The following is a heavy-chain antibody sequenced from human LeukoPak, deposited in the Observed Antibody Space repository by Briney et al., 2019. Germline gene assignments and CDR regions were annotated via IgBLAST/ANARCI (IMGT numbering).Heavy chain of an antibody. V-gene: IGHV3-23*01. J-gene: IGHJ6*03. CDR1: GFTFSSYG. CDR3: ARVARGDYYYYYMDV. CDR2: ISGSGGST. Sequence: GGSLRLSCAASGFTFSSYGMSWVRHAPGKGLAWVSAISGSGGSTYYADSVKGRFTISRDNSKNMLYLQMNSLRAEDTALYYCARVARGDYYYYYMDVWGKGTTVTVSS. D-gene: IGHD3-10*01.